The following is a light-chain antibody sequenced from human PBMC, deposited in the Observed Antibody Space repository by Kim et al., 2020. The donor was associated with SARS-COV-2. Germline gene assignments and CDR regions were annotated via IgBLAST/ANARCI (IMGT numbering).Light chain of an antibody. V-gene: IGLV3-1*01. CDR1: KLGDKY. CDR2: QES. J-gene: IGLJ1*01. Sequence: SYELTQPPSVSVSPGQTASITCSGDKLGDKYACWYQQKPGQSPVLVIYQESKRPSGIPERFSGSNSGNTATLTISGTQAMDEADYYCQAWDSSTAEVFGTGTKVTVL. CDR3: QAWDSSTAEV.